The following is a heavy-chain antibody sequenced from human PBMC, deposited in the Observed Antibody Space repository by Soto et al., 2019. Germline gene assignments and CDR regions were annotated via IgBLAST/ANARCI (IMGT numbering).Heavy chain of an antibody. V-gene: IGHV3-33*01. D-gene: IGHD3-9*01. J-gene: IGHJ4*02. CDR2: IWYDGSNK. CDR3: YSRGDILTGEGSYYFDY. CDR1: GFTFSSYG. Sequence: GGSLRLSCAASGFTFSSYGVHWVRQAPGKGLEWVAVIWYDGSNKYYADSVKGRFTISRDNSKNTLYLQMNSLRAEDTAVYYCYSRGDILTGEGSYYFDYWGQGTLVTVSS.